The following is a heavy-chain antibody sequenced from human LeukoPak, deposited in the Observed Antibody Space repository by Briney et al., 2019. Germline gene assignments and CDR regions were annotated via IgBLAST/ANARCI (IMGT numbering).Heavy chain of an antibody. D-gene: IGHD2-21*01. CDR2: IYHSGST. Sequence: SQTLSLTCTVSGGSISSGGYYWSWIRQPPGKGLEWIGYIYHSGSTYYNPSLKSRVTISVDRSKNQFSLKLSSVTAADTAVYYCARMMEVVIATTYYFDYWGQGTLVTVSS. CDR3: ARMMEVVIATTYYFDY. V-gene: IGHV4-30-2*01. J-gene: IGHJ4*02. CDR1: GGSISSGGYY.